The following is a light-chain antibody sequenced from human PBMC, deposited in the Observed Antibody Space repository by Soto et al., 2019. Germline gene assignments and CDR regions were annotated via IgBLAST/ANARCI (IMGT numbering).Light chain of an antibody. CDR2: DNS. Sequence: QSVLTQPPSVSAAPGQKVTISCSAGGYHIGGNYMSWYQHIPGAAPKVVIYDNSKRPSGTPDRFSGSHSGTSATLAITGVHTEDEAIYFCGHWDNSLSAVAFGGGTQLTVL. CDR3: GHWDNSLSAVA. J-gene: IGLJ7*01. V-gene: IGLV1-51*01. CDR1: GYHIGGNY.